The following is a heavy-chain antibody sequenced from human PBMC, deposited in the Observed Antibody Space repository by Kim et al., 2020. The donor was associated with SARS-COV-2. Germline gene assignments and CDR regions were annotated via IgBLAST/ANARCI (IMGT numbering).Heavy chain of an antibody. D-gene: IGHD2-21*01. V-gene: IGHV4-31*03. CDR2: IYYSGST. Sequence: SETLSLTCTVSGGSISSGGYYWSWIRQHPGKGLEWIGYIYYSGSTYYNPSLKSRVTISVDTSKNQFSLKLSSVTAADTAVYYCARDVVPRGWFDPWGQGTLVTVSS. CDR3: ARDVVPRGWFDP. CDR1: GGSISSGGYY. J-gene: IGHJ5*02.